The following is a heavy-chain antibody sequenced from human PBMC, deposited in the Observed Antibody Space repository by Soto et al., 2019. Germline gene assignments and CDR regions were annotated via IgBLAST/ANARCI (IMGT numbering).Heavy chain of an antibody. Sequence: FGPTLVNPTETLTLTCTVSGLSLSTPRMGVSWIRQPPGKALAWLAHIFLNDEKSYSASLKSRLTISRDTSKSQVLLTMTNMKPVDTATYYCARIQRISMIVVSKQYCGYWGKGALFGVSS. J-gene: IGHJ4*02. D-gene: IGHD3-22*01. V-gene: IGHV2-26*01. CDR3: ARIQRISMIVVSKQYCGY. CDR2: IFLNDEK. CDR1: GLSLSTPRMG.